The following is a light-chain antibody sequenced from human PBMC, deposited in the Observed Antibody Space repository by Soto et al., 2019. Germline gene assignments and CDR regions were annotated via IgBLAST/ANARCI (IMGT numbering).Light chain of an antibody. V-gene: IGLV1-40*01. CDR1: SSNIGAGFD. Sequence: QSVLTQPPSVSAAPGQRVTISCTGSSSNIGAGFDVHWYQQLPGTAPKLLIYGNTNRPSGVSGRFSGSKSGTSASLAITGLQAEDEADYYCQSHDSGLSGSVFGGGTKLTVL. CDR3: QSHDSGLSGSV. J-gene: IGLJ3*02. CDR2: GNT.